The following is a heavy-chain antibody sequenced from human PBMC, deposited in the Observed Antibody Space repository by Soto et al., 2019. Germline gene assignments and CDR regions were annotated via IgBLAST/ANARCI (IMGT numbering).Heavy chain of an antibody. V-gene: IGHV1-18*01. D-gene: IGHD6-13*01. CDR1: GYTFINYG. CDR2: ISAYNGDK. CDR3: ARDGPHIPAVGDV. Sequence: ASVKVSCKASGYTFINYGVSWVRQAPGQGLEWMGWISAYNGDKKYAQNVQGRVTLTTDTSTSTAYMEMRTLRSDDTAAYYCARDGPHIPAVGDVWGEGTTDTVS. J-gene: IGHJ6*02.